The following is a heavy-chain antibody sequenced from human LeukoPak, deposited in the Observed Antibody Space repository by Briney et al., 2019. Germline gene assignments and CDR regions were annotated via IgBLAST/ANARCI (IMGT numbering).Heavy chain of an antibody. V-gene: IGHV4-39*07. J-gene: IGHJ4*02. CDR1: GGSISSSSYY. D-gene: IGHD1-1*01. Sequence: SETLSLTCTVSGGSISSSSYYWGWIRQPPGKGLEWIGSIYYSGNNYYNASLKSRVAISVDTSKNQFSLKANSLTAADTAVYYCATIQLWSTIDYWGQGTLVTVSS. CDR3: ATIQLWSTIDY. CDR2: IYYSGNN.